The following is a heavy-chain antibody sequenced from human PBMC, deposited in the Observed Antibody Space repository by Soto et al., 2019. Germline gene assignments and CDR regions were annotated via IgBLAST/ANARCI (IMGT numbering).Heavy chain of an antibody. CDR3: ATAEVDH. J-gene: IGHJ5*02. V-gene: IGHV3-74*01. Sequence: GGSLRLSCAASGFTFGNHWMHWVHQAPGKGLEWVSRVISDGKTIDYADSVKGRLTVSRDNAKSTLYLQMNSLRAEDTAVYYCATAEVDHWGPGTLVTVSS. CDR1: GFTFGNHW. CDR2: VISDGKTI.